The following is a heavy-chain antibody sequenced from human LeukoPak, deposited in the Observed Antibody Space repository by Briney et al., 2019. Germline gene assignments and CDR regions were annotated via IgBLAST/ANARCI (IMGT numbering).Heavy chain of an antibody. J-gene: IGHJ3*02. CDR2: IYSDGNT. CDR3: AKGGHWLLSAFDI. Sequence: GGSLRLSCAASGFTVSSNYMSWVRQAPGKGLEWVSLIYSDGNTSYADSVKGRFNISRDNSQNTLYLQMNSLRAEDTAVYYCAKGGHWLLSAFDIWGQGTMVTVSS. V-gene: IGHV3-66*01. CDR1: GFTVSSNY. D-gene: IGHD3-9*01.